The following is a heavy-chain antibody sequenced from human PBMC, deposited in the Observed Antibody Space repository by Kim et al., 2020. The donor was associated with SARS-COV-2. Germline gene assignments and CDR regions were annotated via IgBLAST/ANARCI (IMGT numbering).Heavy chain of an antibody. Sequence: SETLSLTCAVYGGSFSGYYWSWIRQPPGKGLEWIGEINQSGSTNYNPSLKSRVTISVDTSKNQFSLKLSSVTAADTAVYYCARGTWGSPDAFDIWGQGT. CDR2: INQSGST. V-gene: IGHV4-34*01. CDR1: GGSFSGYY. J-gene: IGHJ3*02. D-gene: IGHD3-16*01. CDR3: ARGTWGSPDAFDI.